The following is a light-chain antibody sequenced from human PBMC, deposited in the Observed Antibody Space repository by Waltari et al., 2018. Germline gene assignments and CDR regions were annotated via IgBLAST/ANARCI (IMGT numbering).Light chain of an antibody. CDR1: SSDVGGYNY. CDR3: SSYTSSSTVV. V-gene: IGLV2-14*03. CDR2: DVS. Sequence: QSALTQPASVSGSPGQSITISCTGTSSDVGGYNYVSWYQQHPGKAPKLMIYDVSNRPSKSGNTASLTISGLQAEDEADYYCSSYTSSSTVVFGGGTKLTVL. J-gene: IGLJ2*01.